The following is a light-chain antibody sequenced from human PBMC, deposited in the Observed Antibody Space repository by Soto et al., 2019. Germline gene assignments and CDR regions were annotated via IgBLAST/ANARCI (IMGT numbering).Light chain of an antibody. CDR1: QTVERW. V-gene: IGKV1-5*01. Sequence: VDRFIITCRANQTVERWMAWYQQKPGKAPKLLISDVSTLERGVPSRFSGSGSATEFTLTISNVQPEDFATYYCQQTYSTPQPFGQGTRLEIK. CDR3: QQTYSTPQP. J-gene: IGKJ5*01. CDR2: DVS.